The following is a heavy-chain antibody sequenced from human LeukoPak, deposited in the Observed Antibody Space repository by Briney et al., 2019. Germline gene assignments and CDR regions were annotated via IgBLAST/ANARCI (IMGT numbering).Heavy chain of an antibody. CDR2: INPNSGGT. Sequence: EASVKVSCKASGYTFTGYYMHWVRQAPGQGLEWMGWINPNSGGTNYAQKFQGRVTMTRDTSISTAYMELSRLRSDDTAVYYCARARRGIAIFFDYWGQGTLVTVSS. V-gene: IGHV1-2*02. CDR1: GYTFTGYY. CDR3: ARARRGIAIFFDY. D-gene: IGHD6-13*01. J-gene: IGHJ4*02.